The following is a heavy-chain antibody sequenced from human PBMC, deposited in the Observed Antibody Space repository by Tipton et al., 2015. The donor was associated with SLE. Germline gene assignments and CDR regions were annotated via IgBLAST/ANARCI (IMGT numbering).Heavy chain of an antibody. CDR3: ARERTYYYGSGPPVHYYYMDV. V-gene: IGHV4-59*11. J-gene: IGHJ6*03. CDR1: GGSISSHY. CDR2: IYYSGST. D-gene: IGHD3-10*01. Sequence: TLSLTCTVSGGSISSHYWSWIRQPPGKGLEWIGYIYYSGSTNYNPSLKSRVTISVDTSKNQFSLKVCSVTAADTAVYYCARERTYYYGSGPPVHYYYMDVWGKGTTVTVSS.